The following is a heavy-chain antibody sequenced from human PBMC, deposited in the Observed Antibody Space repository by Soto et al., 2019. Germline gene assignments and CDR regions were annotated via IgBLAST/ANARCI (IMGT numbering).Heavy chain of an antibody. CDR3: ARDPGSGSYYGWFDP. CDR2: IFYSGST. J-gene: IGHJ5*02. CDR1: GGSISSSSYY. D-gene: IGHD3-10*01. Sequence: PSETLALTCTVSGGSISSSSYYWGWIRQPPGKGLEWIGSIFYSGSTYYNPSLKSRVTISVDTSKNQFSLKLSSVTAADTAVYYCARDPGSGSYYGWFDPRGQGTLVTVSS. V-gene: IGHV4-39*02.